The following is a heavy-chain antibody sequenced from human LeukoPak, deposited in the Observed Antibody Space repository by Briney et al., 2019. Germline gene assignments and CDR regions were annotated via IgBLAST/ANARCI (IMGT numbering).Heavy chain of an antibody. V-gene: IGHV4-59*01. CDR1: XXXXXXXX. J-gene: IGHJ3*02. D-gene: IGHD1-26*01. CDR2: IYYTXST. CDR3: ARGNIVGAKLSGFDI. Sequence: SETLSLTCAVSXXXXXXXXXXXLXXXXXXXXXXIXXIYYTXSTNYNPSLKSRVTIXVDTSKNQFSLKLSSVTTAGTAVYYCARGNIVGAKLSGFDIWGQGTKATVSS.